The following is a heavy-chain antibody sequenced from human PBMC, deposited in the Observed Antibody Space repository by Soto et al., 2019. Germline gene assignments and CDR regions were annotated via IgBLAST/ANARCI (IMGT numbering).Heavy chain of an antibody. J-gene: IGHJ6*02. CDR2: IIPIFCTA. CDR1: GGTFSSYA. D-gene: IGHD6-6*01. V-gene: IGHV1-69*01. Sequence: QVQLVQSGAEVKKPGSSVKVSCKASGGTFSSYAISWVRQAPGQGLEWMGGIIPIFCTANYAQKFQGRVTITADESTSTAYIELSSLRSEDTAVYYCARASIAARRDYYYYGMDVWGQGTTVTVSS. CDR3: ARASIAARRDYYYYGMDV.